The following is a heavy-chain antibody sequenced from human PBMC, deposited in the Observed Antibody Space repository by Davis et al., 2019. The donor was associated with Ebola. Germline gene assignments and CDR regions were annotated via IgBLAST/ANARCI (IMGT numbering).Heavy chain of an antibody. J-gene: IGHJ4*02. CDR2: ISGSGGST. CDR3: AKVKYYSTWRGGFDS. D-gene: IGHD6-13*01. Sequence: GGSLRLSCAASGFSFSIVAMNCVRQAPGKGLEWVSAISGSGGSTYSADSVKGRFTISRDSSKHTLYLQMNSLRAEDTAVYYCAKVKYYSTWRGGFDSWGQVTLVSVSS. V-gene: IGHV3-23*01. CDR1: GFSFSIVA.